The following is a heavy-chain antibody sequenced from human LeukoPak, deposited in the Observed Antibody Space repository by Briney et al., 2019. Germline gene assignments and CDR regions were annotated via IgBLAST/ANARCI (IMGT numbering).Heavy chain of an antibody. CDR2: ISWNSGSI. CDR3: AKDMGPPQLYYYDSSGLDY. CDR1: GFTFDDYA. V-gene: IGHV3-9*01. J-gene: IGHJ4*02. Sequence: GGSLRLSCAASGFTFDDYAMHWVRQAPGKGLEWVSGISWNSGSIGYADSVKGRFTISRDNAKNSLYLQMNSLRAEDTALYYCAKDMGPPQLYYYDSSGLDYWGQGTLVTVSS. D-gene: IGHD3-22*01.